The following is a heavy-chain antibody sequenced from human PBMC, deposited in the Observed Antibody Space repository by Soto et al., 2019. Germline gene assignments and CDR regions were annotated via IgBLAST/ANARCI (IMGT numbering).Heavy chain of an antibody. CDR2: IYPGDSDT. V-gene: IGHV5-51*01. CDR1: GYSFTSYW. CDR3: ARLGSTAAGRYYFDY. J-gene: IGHJ4*02. Sequence: PGESLKISCKGSGYSFTSYWIGWVRQMPGKGLEWMGIIYPGDSDTRYSPSFQGQVTISADKSISTAYLQWSSLKASDTAMYYCARLGSTAAGRYYFDYWGQGTLVTVSS. D-gene: IGHD6-13*01.